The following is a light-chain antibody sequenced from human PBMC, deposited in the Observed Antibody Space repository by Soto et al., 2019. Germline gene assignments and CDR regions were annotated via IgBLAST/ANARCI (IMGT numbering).Light chain of an antibody. J-gene: IGKJ4*01. V-gene: IGKV1-5*03. Sequence: DIQMTQSPSTLSASGGARVAITGLASQTINSWLAWYQQKPGKAPKLLIYATSNLESGVPSRFSGSGSGTEFSLTISSLQPDDFATYYCQQYKSFSLTFGGGTKVDIK. CDR1: QTINSW. CDR3: QQYKSFSLT. CDR2: ATS.